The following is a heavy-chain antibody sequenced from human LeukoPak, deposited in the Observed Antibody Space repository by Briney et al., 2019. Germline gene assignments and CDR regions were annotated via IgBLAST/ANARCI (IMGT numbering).Heavy chain of an antibody. Sequence: GGSLRLSCAASGFTFSSYWMSWVRQAPGKGLEGVANIKQDGSEKYYVDSVKGRFTISRDNAKNSLYLQMNSLRAEDTAVYYCARVVQTYYYDSSGSFDYWGQGTLVTVSS. J-gene: IGHJ4*02. V-gene: IGHV3-7*04. CDR3: ARVVQTYYYDSSGSFDY. CDR1: GFTFSSYW. D-gene: IGHD3-22*01. CDR2: IKQDGSEK.